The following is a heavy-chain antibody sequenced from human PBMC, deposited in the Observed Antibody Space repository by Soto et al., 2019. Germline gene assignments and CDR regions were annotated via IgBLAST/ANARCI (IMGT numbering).Heavy chain of an antibody. Sequence: LSLTCTVSGGSISSGDYYWSWIRQPPGKGLEWIGYIYYSGSTYYNPSLKSRVTISVDTSKNQFSLKLSSVTAADTAVYYCARTSLGYGSGSSNMDVWGQGTTVTVSS. V-gene: IGHV4-30-4*01. D-gene: IGHD3-10*01. CDR1: GGSISSGDYY. CDR2: IYYSGST. J-gene: IGHJ6*02. CDR3: ARTSLGYGSGSSNMDV.